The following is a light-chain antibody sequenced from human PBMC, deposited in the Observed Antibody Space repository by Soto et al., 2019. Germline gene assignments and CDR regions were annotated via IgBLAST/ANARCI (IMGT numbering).Light chain of an antibody. Sequence: QSVLTQPASVSGSPGQSITISCTGTSSDVGSYNYVSWYQQHPGKAPKLMIYEVSNRPSGVSNRFSGSKSGNTASLTISGLRAEDEADYYCSSFTSSSTLYVFATGTKVTVL. CDR2: EVS. CDR3: SSFTSSSTLYV. V-gene: IGLV2-14*01. CDR1: SSDVGSYNY. J-gene: IGLJ1*01.